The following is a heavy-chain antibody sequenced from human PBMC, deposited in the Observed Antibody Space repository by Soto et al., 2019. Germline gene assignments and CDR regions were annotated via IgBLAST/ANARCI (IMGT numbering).Heavy chain of an antibody. CDR3: AKFVRRDDSSGYYYYDYFDY. CDR2: ISGSGGST. J-gene: IGHJ4*02. D-gene: IGHD3-22*01. CDR1: GFTFSSYA. Sequence: PGGSLRLSCAASGFTFSSYAMSWVRQAPGKGLEWVSAISGSGGSTYYADSVKGRFTISRDNSKNTLYLQMNSLRAEDTAVYYCAKFVRRDDSSGYYYYDYFDYWGQGTLVTVSS. V-gene: IGHV3-23*01.